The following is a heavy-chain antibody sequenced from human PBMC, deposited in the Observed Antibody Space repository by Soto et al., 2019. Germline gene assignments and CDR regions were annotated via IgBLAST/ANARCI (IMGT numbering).Heavy chain of an antibody. J-gene: IGHJ6*02. CDR2: INAGNGNT. CDR3: ARVVNWNARRFNYYYYYGMDV. CDR1: GYNFTSYA. Sequence: ASVKVSCKASGYNFTSYAMHWVRQAPGQRLEWMGWINAGNGNTKYSQKFQGRVTITRDTSASTAYMELSSLRSEDTAVYYCARVVNWNARRFNYYYYYGMDVWCQGTTVTVSS. D-gene: IGHD1-1*01. V-gene: IGHV1-3*01.